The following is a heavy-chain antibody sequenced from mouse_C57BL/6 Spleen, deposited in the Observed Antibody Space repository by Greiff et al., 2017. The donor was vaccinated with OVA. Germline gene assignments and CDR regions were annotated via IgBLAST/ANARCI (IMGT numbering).Heavy chain of an antibody. D-gene: IGHD2-5*01. Sequence: VQLQQSGPELVKPGASVKISCKASGYTFTDYYMNWVKQSHGKSLEWIGDINPNNGGTSYNQKFKGKATLTVDKSSSTAYMELRSLTSEDSAVYYCERDSNYNAMDYWGQGTSVTVSS. V-gene: IGHV1-26*01. J-gene: IGHJ4*01. CDR2: INPNNGGT. CDR3: ERDSNYNAMDY. CDR1: GYTFTDYY.